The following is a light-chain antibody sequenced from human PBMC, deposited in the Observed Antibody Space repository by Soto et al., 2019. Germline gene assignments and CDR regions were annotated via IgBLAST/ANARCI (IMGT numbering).Light chain of an antibody. CDR2: NTY. J-gene: IGLJ2*01. Sequence: QSVLTQPPSASGTPGQSVTTSCSGSNSNIGSNTVNWYQHLPGTAPKLLIYNTYRRPSGVPDRFSASKSGTSASLAISGLQSEDEADYYCAAWDDSLNHGVFGGGTKVTVL. CDR1: NSNIGSNT. CDR3: AAWDDSLNHGV. V-gene: IGLV1-44*01.